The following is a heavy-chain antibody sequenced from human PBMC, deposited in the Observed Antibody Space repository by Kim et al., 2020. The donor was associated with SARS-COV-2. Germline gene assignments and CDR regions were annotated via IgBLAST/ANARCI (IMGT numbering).Heavy chain of an antibody. CDR1: GFTFSSYA. J-gene: IGHJ5*02. V-gene: IGHV3-64D*06. CDR2: ISSNGGST. Sequence: GGSLRLSCSASGFTFSSYAMHWVRQAPGKGLEYVSAISSNGGSTYYADSVKGRFTISRDNSKNTLYLQMSSLRAEDTAVYYCVKRGYCSSTSCYTGWFDPWGQGALLTVSS. CDR3: VKRGYCSSTSCYTGWFDP. D-gene: IGHD2-2*01.